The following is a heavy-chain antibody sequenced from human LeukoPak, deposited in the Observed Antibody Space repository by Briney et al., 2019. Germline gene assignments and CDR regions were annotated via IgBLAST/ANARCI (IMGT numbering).Heavy chain of an antibody. CDR3: ARDSAGRDFWSGYYNYYYYMDV. D-gene: IGHD3-3*01. CDR2: ISSSSSYI. CDR1: GFTLSSYS. Sequence: PGGSLRLSCAASGFTLSSYSMNWVRQAPGKGLEWVSSISSSSSYIYYADSVKGRFTISRDNAKNSLYLQMNSLRAEDTAVYYCARDSAGRDFWSGYYNYYYYMDVWGKGTTVTVSS. J-gene: IGHJ6*03. V-gene: IGHV3-21*01.